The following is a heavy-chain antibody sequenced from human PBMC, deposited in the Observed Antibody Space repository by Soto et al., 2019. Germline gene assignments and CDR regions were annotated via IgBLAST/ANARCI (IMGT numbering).Heavy chain of an antibody. CDR3: ARDYYSSNWENGYYYYAMDV. J-gene: IGHJ6*02. D-gene: IGHD6-13*01. V-gene: IGHV3-21*01. CDR2: ISSSSTYI. Sequence: EVQLVESGGGLVKPGGSLRLSCAASGFTFSSYSMNWVRQAPGKGLEWVSSISSSSTYIYYADSVKGRFTISRDNAKNSLYLQMNSLRAEDTAVYYCARDYYSSNWENGYYYYAMDVWGHGTTVTVSS. CDR1: GFTFSSYS.